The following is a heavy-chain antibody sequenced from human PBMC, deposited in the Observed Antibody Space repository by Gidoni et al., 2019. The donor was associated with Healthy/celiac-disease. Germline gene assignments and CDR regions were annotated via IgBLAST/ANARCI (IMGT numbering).Heavy chain of an antibody. V-gene: IGHV3-15*07. CDR1: GFHFSNAW. J-gene: IGHJ4*02. Sequence: EVQLVESGGGLVKPGGSLRLSCAASGFHFSNAWMNLFRQAPGKVQGWVGRIKSKTDGMTRDYAAPVKGRYTISRDDSKNTLYLQMNGLKTEDTAVYYCTPWGLGWGQGTLVTVSS. D-gene: IGHD1-26*01. CDR3: TPWGLG. CDR2: IKSKTDGMTR.